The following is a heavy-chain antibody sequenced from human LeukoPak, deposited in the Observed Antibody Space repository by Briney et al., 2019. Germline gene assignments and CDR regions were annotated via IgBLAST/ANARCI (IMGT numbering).Heavy chain of an antibody. CDR3: ARAADYDFWGGYYGTDAFDI. V-gene: IGHV1-2*02. Sequence: ASVKVSCKASGYTFTGYYMHWVRQAPGQGLEWVGWINPNSGGTNYAQKFQARVTMTRATSISTANMELNRLRSDGTAVYYCARAADYDFWGGYYGTDAFDIWGQGKMVTVSS. J-gene: IGHJ3*02. CDR2: INPNSGGT. CDR1: GYTFTGYY. D-gene: IGHD3-3*01.